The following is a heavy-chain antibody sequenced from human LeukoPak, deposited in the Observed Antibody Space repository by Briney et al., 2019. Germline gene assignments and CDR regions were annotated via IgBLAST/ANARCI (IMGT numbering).Heavy chain of an antibody. CDR3: ATTSRSFDY. CDR1: TYSFTKYW. Sequence: GESLKISCKGSTYSFTKYWIAWVRQMPGKGLEWMGVIYPGDSETRYSPSFQGQVTISADKSISTAYLQWSSLKASDSAMYYCATTSRSFDYWGQGTLVTVSS. J-gene: IGHJ4*02. CDR2: IYPGDSET. V-gene: IGHV5-51*01. D-gene: IGHD6-6*01.